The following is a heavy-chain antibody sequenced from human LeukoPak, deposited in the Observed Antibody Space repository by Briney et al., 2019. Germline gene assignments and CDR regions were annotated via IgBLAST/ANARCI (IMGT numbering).Heavy chain of an antibody. CDR3: ARDIAHCSGDICYNIRFDL. CDR1: GFTFGLYA. J-gene: IGHJ2*01. V-gene: IGHV3-48*01. D-gene: IGHD2-15*01. CDR2: IGPSGSNI. Sequence: GGSLRLSCAASGFTFGLYAINWVRQAPGKGLEWISYIGPSGSNIYYADSVKGRFTISRDNVKDSLYLQMTSLRAEDTAVYYCARDIAHCSGDICYNIRFDLWGRGTLVTVSS.